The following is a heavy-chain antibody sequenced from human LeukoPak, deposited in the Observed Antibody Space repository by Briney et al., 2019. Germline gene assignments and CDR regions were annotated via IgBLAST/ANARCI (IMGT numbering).Heavy chain of an antibody. CDR2: IYYSGST. J-gene: IGHJ4*02. D-gene: IGHD6-13*01. V-gene: IGHV4-39*07. CDR3: ARDGGSSWYWHY. CDR1: GGSISSSSYY. Sequence: SETLSLTCTVSGGSISSSSYYWGWIRQPPGKGLEWIGSIYYSGSTYYNPSLKSRVTISVDTSKNQFSLKLSSVTAADTAVYYCARDGGSSWYWHYWGQGALVTVSS.